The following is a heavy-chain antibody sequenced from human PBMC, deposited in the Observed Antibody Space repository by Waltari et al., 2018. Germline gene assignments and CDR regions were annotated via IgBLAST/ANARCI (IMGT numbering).Heavy chain of an antibody. J-gene: IGHJ4*02. CDR1: GFTFSNAW. Sequence: EVQLVESGGGLVKPGGSLRLSCAASGFTFSNAWMSWVRQAPGKGLEGVGRIKSKTDGWTTDDAAPVQGTFTISSDDSKNTLYLQMNSLKTGDTAVYYCTTEVYSSSPPRDSWGQGTLVTVSS. V-gene: IGHV3-15*01. D-gene: IGHD6-6*01. CDR2: IKSKTDGWTT. CDR3: TTEVYSSSPPRDS.